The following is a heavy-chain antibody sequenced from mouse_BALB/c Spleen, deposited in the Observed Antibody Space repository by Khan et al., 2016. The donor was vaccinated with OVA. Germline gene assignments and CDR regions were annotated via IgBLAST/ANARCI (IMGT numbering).Heavy chain of an antibody. CDR3: ATSYFSGYYFDY. J-gene: IGHJ2*02. CDR1: GFTFSSYG. CDR2: ISGDSTTI. V-gene: IGHV5-17*02. Sequence: EVELVESGGGLVQPGGSRKLSCAASGFTFSSYGVHWVRQAPERGLEWVAYISGDSTTIYYADTVKGRFTISRDNPKNTLFLQMTSLMSEDAATYYCATSYFSGYYFDYWGPGTSVTVSS. D-gene: IGHD1-1*01.